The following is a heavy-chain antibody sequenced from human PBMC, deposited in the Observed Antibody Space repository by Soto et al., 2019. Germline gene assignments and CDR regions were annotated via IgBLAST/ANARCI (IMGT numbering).Heavy chain of an antibody. CDR1: GGSFRPNE. V-gene: IGHV1-69*01. D-gene: IGHD6-19*01. CDR2: IFPNVGTA. Sequence: QVHLEQSGAEVRKPGTSVKVSCKAYGGSFRPNEINWGGQAPGQGLEWRGRIFPNVGTADYAQKFQGRLTIIADESTTTVYMDLSRLTSADTAVYFCARARYSSRWGTFDSWGQGTQVAVSS. J-gene: IGHJ4*02. CDR3: ARARYSSRWGTFDS.